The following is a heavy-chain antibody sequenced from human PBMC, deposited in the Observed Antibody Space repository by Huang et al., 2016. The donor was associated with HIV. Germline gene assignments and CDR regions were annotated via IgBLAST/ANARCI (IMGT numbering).Heavy chain of an antibody. Sequence: QVQLQQWGAELLKPSETLSLTCAVYGVSFSGYYWNWIRPPPGKGLEWIGEINHRGSTSYNPSLMSRVTISVDTSKNQFSLKRSSVTAADTAVYYCARGRGYCSGASCFLDSWGQGTLVTVSS. D-gene: IGHD2-15*01. CDR1: GVSFSGYY. J-gene: IGHJ4*02. V-gene: IGHV4-34*01. CDR3: ARGRGYCSGASCFLDS. CDR2: INHRGST.